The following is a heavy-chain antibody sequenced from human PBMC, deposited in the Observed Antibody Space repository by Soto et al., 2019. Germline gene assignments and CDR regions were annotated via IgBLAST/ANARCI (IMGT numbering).Heavy chain of an antibody. CDR3: ATGDTAIVRKGVDV. Sequence: XDSLKVTCECSGYTFTSYYSTWALQLPGKGLEWMGGIDPSDSYTTYNPSFQGHVTISADKSIRTAYLQWSSLEASDSAMYYCATGDTAIVRKGVDVCGQRTPVTVSS. J-gene: IGHJ6*02. V-gene: IGHV5-10-1*01. CDR1: GYTFTSYY. D-gene: IGHD5-18*01. CDR2: IDPSDSYT.